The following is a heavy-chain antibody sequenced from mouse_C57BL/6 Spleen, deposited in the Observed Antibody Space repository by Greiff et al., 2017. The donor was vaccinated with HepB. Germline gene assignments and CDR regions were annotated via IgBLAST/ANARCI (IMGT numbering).Heavy chain of an antibody. V-gene: IGHV1-4*01. J-gene: IGHJ2*01. CDR2: INPSSGYT. CDR1: GYTFTSYT. D-gene: IGHD2-4*01. CDR3: ATLYYDYDRDYDY. Sequence: VQRVESGAELARPGASVKMSCKASGYTFTSYTMHWVKQRPGQGLEWIGYINPSSGYTKYNQKFKDKATLTADKSSSTAYMQLSSLTSEDSAVYYCATLYYDYDRDYDYWGQGTTLTVSS.